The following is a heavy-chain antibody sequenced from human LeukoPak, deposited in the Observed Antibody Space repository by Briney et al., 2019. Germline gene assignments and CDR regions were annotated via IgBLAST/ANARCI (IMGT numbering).Heavy chain of an antibody. V-gene: IGHV3-30*18. Sequence: GGSLRLSCAASGFTFSSYGMHWVRQAPGKGLEWVAVISYDGSNKYYADSVKGRFTISRDNSKNTLYLQMNSLRAEDTAVYYCAKDRYLAVAGSSFDYWDQGTLVTVSS. J-gene: IGHJ4*02. CDR2: ISYDGSNK. CDR3: AKDRYLAVAGSSFDY. D-gene: IGHD6-19*01. CDR1: GFTFSSYG.